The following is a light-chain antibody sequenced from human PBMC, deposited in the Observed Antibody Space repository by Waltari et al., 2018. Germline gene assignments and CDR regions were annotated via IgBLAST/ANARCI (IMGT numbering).Light chain of an antibody. V-gene: IGLV2-14*01. CDR2: EVS. CDR3: SSYTTSSAPGV. J-gene: IGLJ1*01. CDR1: ESHLGAYAL. Sequence: QSALTQPAPVSASPGQSITIPCSQPESHLGAYALFSWYQQHPGKAPHLIIYEVSNRPSGISNRFSASKSGNTASLTISGLQAEDEADYYCSSYTTSSAPGVFGTGTRVTVL.